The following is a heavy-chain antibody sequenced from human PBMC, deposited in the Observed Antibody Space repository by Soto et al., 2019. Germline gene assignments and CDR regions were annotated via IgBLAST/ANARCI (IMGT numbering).Heavy chain of an antibody. D-gene: IGHD1-26*01. J-gene: IGHJ6*02. CDR2: IYPGASDI. CDR1: GYSFSSHW. CDR3: ARVAFNSGGYYSPLYFRGMDV. V-gene: IGHV5-51*01. Sequence: GESLKISCKGFGYSFSSHWIGWVRQMPGKGLEWMGIIYPGASDIRYRPSFQGQVTISVDKSINTAYLQWSSLKASDTAMYYCARVAFNSGGYYSPLYFRGMDVWGQGTTVTVSS.